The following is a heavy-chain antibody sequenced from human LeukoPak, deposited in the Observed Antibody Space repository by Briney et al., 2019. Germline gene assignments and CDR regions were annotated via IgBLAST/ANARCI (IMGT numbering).Heavy chain of an antibody. CDR1: GFSFSSYG. V-gene: IGHV3-48*04. Sequence: PGGSLRLSCEASGFSFSSYGMNWVRQAPGKAPEWLSYISSSSNTIYYAASVKGRFTISRDNAKNSLYLQMTSLRAEDTAVYYCASTNHYYGSGTYDYYFDYWGQGTLLTVSS. J-gene: IGHJ4*02. CDR3: ASTNHYYGSGTYDYYFDY. CDR2: ISSSSNTI. D-gene: IGHD3-10*01.